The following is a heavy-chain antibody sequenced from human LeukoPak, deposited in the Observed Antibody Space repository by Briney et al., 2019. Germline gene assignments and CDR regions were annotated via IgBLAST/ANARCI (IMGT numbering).Heavy chain of an antibody. V-gene: IGHV1-2*02. CDR3: ARAAIAVAGDYHYHYMDV. CDR2: ISPNGADT. Sequence: GASVKVFCKASGYTFSGHYMHWVRQAPGQGLEWMGWISPNGADTDYAQRFQGRVTMTRDTSISTAYMELRRLRSDDTAVYYCARAAIAVAGDYHYHYMDVWGKGTTVTVSS. J-gene: IGHJ6*03. D-gene: IGHD6-19*01. CDR1: GYTFSGHY.